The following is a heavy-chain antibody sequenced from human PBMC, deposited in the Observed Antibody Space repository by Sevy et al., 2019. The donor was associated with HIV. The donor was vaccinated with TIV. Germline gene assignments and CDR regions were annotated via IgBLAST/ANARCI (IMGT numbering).Heavy chain of an antibody. CDR2: IRSSGSSI. V-gene: IGHV3-48*03. Sequence: GGSLRLSCTASGFTFSSYDMNWVRQAPGKGLECFSKIRSSGSSIYYADSVKGRFTISRDNAKNSLNLQMNSLRADDTAVYYCTRTGGAFDNGFDPWGQGTLVTVSS. D-gene: IGHD2-8*01. J-gene: IGHJ5*02. CDR1: GFTFSSYD. CDR3: TRTGGAFDNGFDP.